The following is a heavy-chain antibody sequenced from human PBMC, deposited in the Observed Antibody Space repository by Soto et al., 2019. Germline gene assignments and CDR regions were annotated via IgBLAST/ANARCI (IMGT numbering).Heavy chain of an antibody. CDR2: IIPIFGTT. D-gene: IGHD6-13*01. Sequence: QVQLVQSGAEVKKPGSSVKVSCKASGGTFSNYAISWVRQAPGQGLEWMGGIIPIFGTTNYAQRFQGRVTITADESTSTAYMELSSLRSEATAVYYCARVSSSWYNDYFDYWGQGILVTVSS. CDR3: ARVSSSWYNDYFDY. CDR1: GGTFSNYA. J-gene: IGHJ4*02. V-gene: IGHV1-69*12.